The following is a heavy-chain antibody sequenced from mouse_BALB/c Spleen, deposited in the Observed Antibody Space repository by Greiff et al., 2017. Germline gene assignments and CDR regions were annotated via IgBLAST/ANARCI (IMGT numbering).Heavy chain of an antibody. CDR1: GYTFTSYD. Sequence: VQLQQSGPELVKPGASVKISCKASGYTFTSYDINWVKQRPGQGLEWIGWIYPGDGSTKYNENFKGKATLTADKSSSTAYMQLSSLTSENSAVYFCARGMITYAMDYWGQGTSVTVSS. CDR3: ARGMITYAMDY. V-gene: IGHV1S56*01. J-gene: IGHJ4*01. CDR2: IYPGDGST. D-gene: IGHD2-4*01.